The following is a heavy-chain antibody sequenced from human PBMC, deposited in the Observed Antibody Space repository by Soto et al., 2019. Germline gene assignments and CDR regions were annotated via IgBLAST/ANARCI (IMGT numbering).Heavy chain of an antibody. J-gene: IGHJ4*02. V-gene: IGHV4-4*02. CDR1: GGSFTINNW. CDR3: ASRDPGTSVDY. D-gene: IGHD1-7*01. Sequence: PWETLSLTCAVSGGSFTINNWWTWVRQPPGQGLEWIGEIYRTGSTNYNPSLKSRVTISLDKSENQFSLKVTSLTAADTAVYYCASRDPGTSVDYWGQGTLVTVSS. CDR2: IYRTGST.